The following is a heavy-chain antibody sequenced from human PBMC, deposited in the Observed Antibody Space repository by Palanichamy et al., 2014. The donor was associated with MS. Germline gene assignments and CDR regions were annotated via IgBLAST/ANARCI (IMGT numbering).Heavy chain of an antibody. V-gene: IGHV4-39*01. D-gene: IGHD6-13*01. Sequence: STYYNPSLKSRVTISVDTSKNQFSLKLSSVTAADTAVYYCARRQQQLVKDAFDIWGQGTMVTVSS. J-gene: IGHJ3*02. CDR2: ST. CDR3: ARRQQQLVKDAFDI.